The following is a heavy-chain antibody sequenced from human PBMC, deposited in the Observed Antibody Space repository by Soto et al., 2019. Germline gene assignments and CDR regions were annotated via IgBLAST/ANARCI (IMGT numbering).Heavy chain of an antibody. V-gene: IGHV1-2*02. CDR1: GYTFTGYY. CDR3: ASGYYHGSGSYYTLDV. J-gene: IGHJ6*02. D-gene: IGHD3-10*01. Sequence: GASVKVSCKASGYTFTGYYIHWVRQARGQGLEWMGWINPNSGGTNYAQKFQGRVTMTRDTSISTAYMELSRLRSDDTAVYYCASGYYHGSGSYYTLDVWGQGTTVTVS. CDR2: INPNSGGT.